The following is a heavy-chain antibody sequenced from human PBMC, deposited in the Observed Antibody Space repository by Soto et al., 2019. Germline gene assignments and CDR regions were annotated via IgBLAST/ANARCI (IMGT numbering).Heavy chain of an antibody. V-gene: IGHV3-7*05. D-gene: IGHD6-19*01. J-gene: IGHJ5*02. CDR1: GFTFSSYW. Sequence: GGSLRLSCAASGFTFSSYWMSWVRQAPGKGLEWVANIKQDGSEKYYVDSVKGRFTISRDNAKNSLDLQMNSLRAEDTAVYYCVRDFSYSSGWYDWFDPWRQGALVTVSS. CDR2: IKQDGSEK. CDR3: VRDFSYSSGWYDWFDP.